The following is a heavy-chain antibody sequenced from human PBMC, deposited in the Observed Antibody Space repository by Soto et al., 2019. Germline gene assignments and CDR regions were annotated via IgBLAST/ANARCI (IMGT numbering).Heavy chain of an antibody. D-gene: IGHD6-13*01. Sequence: QVQLVQSGAEVKKPGSSVKVSCKASGGTFSSYAISWVRQAPGQGLEWMGGIIPIFGTANYAQKFQGRVTIIADESTITAYMELSSLRSEDTAVYYCARDIAPRHYSYGMDVWGQGTTITVS. CDR3: ARDIAPRHYSYGMDV. J-gene: IGHJ6*02. CDR2: IIPIFGTA. V-gene: IGHV1-69*01. CDR1: GGTFSSYA.